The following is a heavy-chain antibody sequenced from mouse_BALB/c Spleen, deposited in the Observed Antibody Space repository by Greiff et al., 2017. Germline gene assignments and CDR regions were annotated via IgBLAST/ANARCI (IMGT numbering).Heavy chain of an antibody. CDR2: IRNKANGYTT. D-gene: IGHD1-2*01. CDR1: GFTFTDYY. CDR3: ARDYYGYGFAY. J-gene: IGHJ3*01. Sequence: EVKLMESGGGLVQPGGSLRLSCATSGFTFTDYYMSWVRQPPGKALEWLGFIRNKANGYTTEYSASVKGRFTISRDNSQSILYLQMNTLRAEDSATYYCARDYYGYGFAYWGQGTLVTVSA. V-gene: IGHV7-3*02.